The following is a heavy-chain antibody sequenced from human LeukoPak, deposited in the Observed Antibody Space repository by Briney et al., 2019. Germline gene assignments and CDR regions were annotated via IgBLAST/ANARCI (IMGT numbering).Heavy chain of an antibody. Sequence: TSETLSLTCTVSGGSISTYYWSGIRQPPGKGLEWIGYIYYSGSTNYNPSLKSRVTISLDRSKNQLSLKLSSVTGAGTAVYYCARKGLTAGLDYWGQGALVTVSS. CDR1: GGSISTYY. CDR2: IYYSGST. CDR3: ARKGLTAGLDY. V-gene: IGHV4-59*01. J-gene: IGHJ4*02. D-gene: IGHD5-18*01.